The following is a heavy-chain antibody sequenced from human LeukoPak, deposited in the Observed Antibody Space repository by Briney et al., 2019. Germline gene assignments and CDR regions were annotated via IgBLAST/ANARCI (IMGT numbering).Heavy chain of an antibody. CDR3: ARDPQHQLLYDYYYYYMDV. D-gene: IGHD2-2*02. J-gene: IGHJ6*03. CDR1: GGSISSYY. CDR2: IYTSGNT. Sequence: SETLSLTCNVYGGSISSYYWSWIRQPAGKGLEWIGRIYTSGNTNYDPSLKSRVTMSVDTSKNQFSLKLSSVTAADTAVYYCARDPQHQLLYDYYYYYMDVWGKGTTVTVSS. V-gene: IGHV4-4*07.